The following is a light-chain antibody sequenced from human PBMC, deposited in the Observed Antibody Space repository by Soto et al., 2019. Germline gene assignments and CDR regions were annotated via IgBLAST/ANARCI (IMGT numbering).Light chain of an antibody. CDR2: DAS. CDR1: QSVSSY. Sequence: EIVLTQSPATLSLSPGERDTLSCRASQSVSSYLAWYQHKPGQAPRLLIYDASNRATGIPARFSGSGSGTDFTLTISSLEPEDFAVYYCQQRSKWPLTFGGGTKVEIK. V-gene: IGKV3-11*01. J-gene: IGKJ4*01. CDR3: QQRSKWPLT.